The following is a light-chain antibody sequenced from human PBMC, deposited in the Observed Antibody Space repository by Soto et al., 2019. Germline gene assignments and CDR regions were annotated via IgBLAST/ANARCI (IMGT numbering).Light chain of an antibody. V-gene: IGKV1-39*01. J-gene: IGKJ1*01. CDR1: QSVSIY. Sequence: DVQMTQSPSSLSASVGDRVTITCRASQSVSIYLNWYQQKPGKAPNLLISAASSLQNGVPSRFRGSGSGTDFTLTISGLQPEDFATYYCQQSYSTPPWTFVQGTKVDTK. CDR3: QQSYSTPPWT. CDR2: AAS.